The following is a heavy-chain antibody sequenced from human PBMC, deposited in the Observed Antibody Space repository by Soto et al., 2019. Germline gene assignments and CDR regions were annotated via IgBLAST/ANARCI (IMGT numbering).Heavy chain of an antibody. V-gene: IGHV3-23*01. CDR1: GFTFSSYA. Sequence: EVQLLESGGGLVQPGGSLRLSCAASGFTFSSYAMSWVRQAPGKGLEWVSAISGSGGSTYYADSVKGRFTISRDNSKNTVYLQMKSLGAEDTAVYYCANRPYYDLLTGGNYWGQGTLVTVSS. J-gene: IGHJ4*02. D-gene: IGHD3-9*01. CDR3: ANRPYYDLLTGGNY. CDR2: ISGSGGST.